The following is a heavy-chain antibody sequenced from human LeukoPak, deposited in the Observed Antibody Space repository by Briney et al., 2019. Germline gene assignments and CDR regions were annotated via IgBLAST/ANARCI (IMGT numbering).Heavy chain of an antibody. D-gene: IGHD2-8*01. J-gene: IGHJ4*02. CDR1: GFTFSNYW. CDR2: ISYDGRNE. Sequence: GGSLRLSCAASGFTFSNYWMRWVRQAPGKGLEWVAVISYDGRNENHAESVKGRFTISRDNSKNTLYLQMNTLRTEDTALYCCVREKYCTPTDCLHGRFSFNCWGQGTLVTVSS. CDR3: VREKYCTPTDCLHGRFSFNC. V-gene: IGHV3-30*03.